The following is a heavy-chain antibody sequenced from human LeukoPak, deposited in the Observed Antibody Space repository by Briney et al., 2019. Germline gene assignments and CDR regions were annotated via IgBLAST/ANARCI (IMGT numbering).Heavy chain of an antibody. CDR2: VNLQGST. CDR3: AREGGPYRPLDY. V-gene: IGHV4-4*02. Sequence: SGTLSLTWGFAGGSITSTNYWTWVRQPPGKGLEWIGEVNLQGSTNYNPSLMGRVAISVDMSDNHISLQFTSVTAADTAVYSCAREGGPYRPLDYSGQGTLVTVSS. CDR1: GGSITSTNY. J-gene: IGHJ4*02.